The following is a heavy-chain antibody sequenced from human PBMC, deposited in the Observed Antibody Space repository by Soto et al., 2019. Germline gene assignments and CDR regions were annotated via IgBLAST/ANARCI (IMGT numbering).Heavy chain of an antibody. CDR1: GGSISSYY. J-gene: IGHJ6*02. CDR2: IYYSGST. V-gene: IGHV4-59*01. Sequence: QVQLQESGPGLVKPSETLSLTCTVSGGSISSYYWSWIRQPPGKGLEWIGYIYYSGSTNYNPSLKTRVNITVDTSKNPFSLKLSSVTAADTAVYYCARDMGSSWYSSYGMDVWGQGTTVTVSS. D-gene: IGHD6-13*01. CDR3: ARDMGSSWYSSYGMDV.